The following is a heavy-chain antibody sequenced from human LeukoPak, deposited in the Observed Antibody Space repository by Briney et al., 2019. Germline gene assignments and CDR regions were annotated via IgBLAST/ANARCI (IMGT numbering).Heavy chain of an antibody. CDR1: GFTFSSYG. CDR2: ISGSDGST. J-gene: IGHJ6*03. D-gene: IGHD3-22*01. V-gene: IGHV3-23*01. CDR3: AKQADSSGTDYMDV. Sequence: PGGSLRLSCAASGFTFSSYGMSWVRQAPGKGLEWVSAISGSDGSTYYADSVKGRFTISRDNSKSTLYLQMNSLRAEDTAVYYCAKQADSSGTDYMDVWGKGTTVTISS.